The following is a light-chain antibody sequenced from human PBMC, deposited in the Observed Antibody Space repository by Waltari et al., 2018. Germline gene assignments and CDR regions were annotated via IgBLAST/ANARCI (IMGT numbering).Light chain of an antibody. J-gene: IGKJ2*01. CDR2: DAS. V-gene: IGKV3-20*01. Sequence: EIVLTQSPGTLSLSPGETATLSCRASQSVTSNYLAWYQQRPGQAPGLIIYDASSRATGIPDRFSGSGSGADFTLTINRLEPEDFAVYYCQQYGSSPGTFGQGTKVEIK. CDR3: QQYGSSPGT. CDR1: QSVTSNY.